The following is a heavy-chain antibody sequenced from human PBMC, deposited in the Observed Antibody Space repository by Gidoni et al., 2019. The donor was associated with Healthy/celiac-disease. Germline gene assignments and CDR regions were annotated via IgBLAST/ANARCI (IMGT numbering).Heavy chain of an antibody. Sequence: QVQLVESGGVVVQPGRSLTLSCAASGFTFSSYAMHWVRQARGKGLEWVSVISYDGSNKYSADSVKGRFTISRDNSKNTLYLQMNSLRAEDTAVYYCARGVVGATHNWFDPWGQGTLVTVSS. CDR2: ISYDGSNK. D-gene: IGHD1-26*01. V-gene: IGHV3-30-3*01. CDR1: GFTFSSYA. J-gene: IGHJ5*02. CDR3: ARGVVGATHNWFDP.